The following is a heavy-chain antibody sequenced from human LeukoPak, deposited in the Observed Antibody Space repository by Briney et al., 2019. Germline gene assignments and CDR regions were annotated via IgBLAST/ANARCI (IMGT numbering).Heavy chain of an antibody. CDR2: IIPSCVLT. CDR3: ARELTVTRRQAKLDY. D-gene: IGHD4-17*01. CDR1: GYAVTSYD. J-gene: IGHJ4*02. V-gene: IGHV1-46*01. Sequence: LGKVSGKASGYAVTSYDMEWRRRSPGQGLEWKGIIIPSCVLTSYAQKFHGRVTMTRDTSTSTVYIELSSLRSEDTAVYYCARELTVTRRQAKLDYWGQGTLVTVSS.